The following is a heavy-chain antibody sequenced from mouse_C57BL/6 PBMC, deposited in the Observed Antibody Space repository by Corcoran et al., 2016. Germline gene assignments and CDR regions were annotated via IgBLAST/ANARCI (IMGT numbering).Heavy chain of an antibody. J-gene: IGHJ4*01. D-gene: IGHD2-10*01. CDR1: GYTFTTYG. CDR2: INTYSGVP. Sequence: IQLVQSGPELKKPGETVKISCKASGYTFTTYGMSWVKQAPGKGLKWMGWINTYSGVPTYADDFKGRFAFSLETSASTAYLQINNLKNEDTATYFCARRPTRVMDYWGQGTSVTVSS. CDR3: ARRPTRVMDY. V-gene: IGHV9-3*01.